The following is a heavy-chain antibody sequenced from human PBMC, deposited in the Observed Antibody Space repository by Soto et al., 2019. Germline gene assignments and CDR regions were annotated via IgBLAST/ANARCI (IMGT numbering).Heavy chain of an antibody. CDR1: RFNFSNYS. CDR3: ARLGYGDYFWFFDL. V-gene: IGHV3-21*01. Sequence: EVQLVESGGGLVKPGGSLRLSCAASRFNFSNYSMNWVRQAPGKGLEWVSSISSSSSYLFYADSVKGRFTISRDNAKNSLYLQMNSLRAEVTAIYYCARLGYGDYFWFFDLWGRVTLVTVSS. J-gene: IGHJ2*01. D-gene: IGHD4-17*01. CDR2: ISSSSSYL.